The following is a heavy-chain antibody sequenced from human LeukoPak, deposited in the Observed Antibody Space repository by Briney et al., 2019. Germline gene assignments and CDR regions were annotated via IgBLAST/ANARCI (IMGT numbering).Heavy chain of an antibody. CDR2: ISYDGSNK. D-gene: IGHD6-19*01. J-gene: IGHJ3*02. CDR1: GFTFSSYG. V-gene: IGHV3-30*18. Sequence: GGSLRLSCAASGFTFSSYGMHWVRQAPGKGLEWVAVISYDGSNKYYADSVKGRFTISRDNSKNTLYLQMNSLRAEDTAVYYCAKSASGLYLDAFDIWGQGTMVTVSS. CDR3: AKSASGLYLDAFDI.